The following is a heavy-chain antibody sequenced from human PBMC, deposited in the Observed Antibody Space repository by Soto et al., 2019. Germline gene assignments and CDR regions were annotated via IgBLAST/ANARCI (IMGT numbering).Heavy chain of an antibody. Sequence: PGGSLRLSCAASGFTFSSYWMHWVRQAPGKGLVWVSRISSNGSSTNYADSVKGRFTISRDNSKNTLYLQMNSLRAEDTAVYYCAKAASYYYDSSGYSHFDYWGQGTLVTVSS. CDR3: AKAASYYYDSSGYSHFDY. CDR1: GFTFSSYW. V-gene: IGHV3-74*01. CDR2: ISSNGSST. D-gene: IGHD3-22*01. J-gene: IGHJ4*02.